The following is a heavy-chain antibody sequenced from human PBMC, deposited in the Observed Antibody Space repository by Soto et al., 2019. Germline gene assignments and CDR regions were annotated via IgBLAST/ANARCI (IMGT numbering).Heavy chain of an antibody. CDR3: ARDLQNRYGYFDL. CDR2: NSNSSTI. CDR1: GFTFSTYS. Sequence: LRLSCAASGFTFSTYSMNWVRQAPGKGLEWVSYNSNSSTIYYADSVKGRFTISRDNAKNSLYLQMNSLRDEDTAVYYCARDLQNRYGYFDLWGRGTLVTVSS. D-gene: IGHD1-1*01. V-gene: IGHV3-48*02. J-gene: IGHJ2*01.